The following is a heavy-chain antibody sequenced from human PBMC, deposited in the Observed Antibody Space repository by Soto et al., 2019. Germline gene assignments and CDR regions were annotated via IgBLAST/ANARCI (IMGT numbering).Heavy chain of an antibody. V-gene: IGHV3-21*01. Sequence: GGSLRLSCAASGFTFRSFTMNWVRQAPGKGLEWVSTISSNSAYIYYTDALRGRFTISRDNAKNSLHLQMNSLRAEDTAVYYCTRDASRDSSARGWFNPWGPGTLVTVSS. CDR1: GFTFRSFT. D-gene: IGHD6-13*01. CDR2: ISSNSAYI. CDR3: TRDASRDSSARGWFNP. J-gene: IGHJ5*02.